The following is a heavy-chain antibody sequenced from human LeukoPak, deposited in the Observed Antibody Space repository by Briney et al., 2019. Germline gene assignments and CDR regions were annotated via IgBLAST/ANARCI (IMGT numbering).Heavy chain of an antibody. D-gene: IGHD3-16*01. CDR2: INHSGST. CDR3: ARVAEFGDLDY. CDR1: GGSFSGYY. V-gene: IGHV4-34*01. Sequence: SETLSLTCAVYGGSFSGYYWSWIRQPPGKGLEWIGEINHSGSTNYNLSLKSRVTISVDTSKNQFSLKLSSVTAADTAVYYCARVAEFGDLDYWGQGTLVTVSS. J-gene: IGHJ4*02.